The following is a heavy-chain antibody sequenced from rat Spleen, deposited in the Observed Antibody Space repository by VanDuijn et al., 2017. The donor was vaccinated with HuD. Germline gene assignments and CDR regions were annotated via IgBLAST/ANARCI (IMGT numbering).Heavy chain of an antibody. CDR1: GFNFNDYW. J-gene: IGHJ2*01. V-gene: IGHV4-2*01. CDR2: INKNSRTI. CDR3: VREERGVDY. Sequence: EVKLVESGGGLVQPGRSLKLSCAASGFNFNDYWMGWVRQAPGKGLEWIADINKNSRTIKYSPSLKDKLTISRDNVQTTLYLQMSKLGSEDTAIYYCVREERGVDYWGQGVMVTVSS.